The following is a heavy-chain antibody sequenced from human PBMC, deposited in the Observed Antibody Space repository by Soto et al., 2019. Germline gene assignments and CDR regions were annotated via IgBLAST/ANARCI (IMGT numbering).Heavy chain of an antibody. D-gene: IGHD3-16*01. CDR1: GFTFSSHD. V-gene: IGHV3-23*01. Sequence: EVQRLESGGGLVQPGGSLRLSCSASGFTFSSHDMIWVRQAPGKGLEWVSGVSGGGITSYADSEKGRFTISRDKSRNTLYLQMNSLRVEDTAVYYCVKGFWGDYWGQGTLVTVSS. J-gene: IGHJ4*02. CDR3: VKGFWGDY. CDR2: VSGGGIT.